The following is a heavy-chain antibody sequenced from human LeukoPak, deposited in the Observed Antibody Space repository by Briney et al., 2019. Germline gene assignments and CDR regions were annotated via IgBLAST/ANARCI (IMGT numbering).Heavy chain of an antibody. CDR2: IIPIFGIA. D-gene: IGHD3-10*01. V-gene: IGHV1-69*04. CDR1: GDTFSSYD. CDR3: ARGGSSVLREGMDV. Sequence: SVKVSCKASGDTFSSYDISWVRQAPGQGLEWMGRIIPIFGIADYAQKFQGRVTMTADKSTSTAYMELSSLRSEDTAVYYCARGGSSVLREGMDVWGQGTTVAVSS. J-gene: IGHJ6*02.